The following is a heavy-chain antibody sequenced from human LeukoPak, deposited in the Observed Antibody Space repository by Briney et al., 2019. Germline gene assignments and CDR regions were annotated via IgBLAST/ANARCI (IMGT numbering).Heavy chain of an antibody. Sequence: SETLSLTCAVYGGSFTNYYWSWIRQPPGKGLEWIGEINHRGSTKYNPSLKSRVTISIDTSKNQLSLKLSSVTAADTAVYSCVRHVARAFDIWGQGTKVTVSS. CDR2: INHRGST. CDR1: GGSFTNYY. CDR3: VRHVARAFDI. V-gene: IGHV4-34*01. J-gene: IGHJ3*02.